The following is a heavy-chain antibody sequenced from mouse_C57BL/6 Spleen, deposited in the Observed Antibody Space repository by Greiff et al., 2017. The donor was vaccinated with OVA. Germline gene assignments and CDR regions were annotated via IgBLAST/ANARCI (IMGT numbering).Heavy chain of an antibody. D-gene: IGHD3-1*01. CDR3: ARLGYAMDY. CDR2: INPSNGGT. Sequence: VQLQQPGTELVKPGASVKLSCKASGYTFTSYWMHWVKQRPGQGLEWIGNINPSNGGTNYNEKFKGKATFTADTSSNTAYMQLSSLTTEDSAIYYCARLGYAMDYWGQGTSVTVSS. V-gene: IGHV1-53*01. J-gene: IGHJ4*01. CDR1: GYTFTSYW.